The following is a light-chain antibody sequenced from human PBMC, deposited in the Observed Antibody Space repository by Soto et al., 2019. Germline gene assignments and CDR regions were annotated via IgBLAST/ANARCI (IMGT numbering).Light chain of an antibody. CDR3: SSYTSSSLYV. CDR2: DVN. CDR1: SNDVGGYNY. V-gene: IGLV2-14*01. Sequence: QSALTQPASVSGSPGQSITISCTGTSNDVGGYNYVSWYQQHPGKAPKVIIYDVNYRPSGVSDRFSGYKSGNTASLTISGLQAEDEADYYCSSYTSSSLYVFGTGTKVTVL. J-gene: IGLJ1*01.